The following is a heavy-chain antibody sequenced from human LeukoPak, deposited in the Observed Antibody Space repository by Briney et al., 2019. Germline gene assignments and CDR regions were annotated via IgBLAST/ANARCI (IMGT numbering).Heavy chain of an antibody. Sequence: PGGSLRLSCAASGFTFSSYWMHWVCQAPGKGLVWVSGTNTDGSSTMYADSVKGRFTIARDNAKNTLYLQMNSLRAEDTAVYYCYGANAEHWGQGTLVTVSS. D-gene: IGHD4-23*01. V-gene: IGHV3-74*03. CDR3: YGANAEH. CDR2: TNTDGSST. J-gene: IGHJ1*01. CDR1: GFTFSSYW.